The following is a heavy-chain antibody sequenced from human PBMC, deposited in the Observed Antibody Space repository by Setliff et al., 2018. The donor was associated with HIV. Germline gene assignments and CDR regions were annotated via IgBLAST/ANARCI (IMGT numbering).Heavy chain of an antibody. CDR1: GFTFSTYS. Sequence: GGSLRLSCAASGFTFSTYSMNWVRQAPGKGLEWVSYISSSGTTIYYADSVEGRFTISRDNAKNSLYLQMNSLRSEDTAVYHCARGPYFTDVWGQGTTVTVSS. CDR3: ARGPYFTDV. V-gene: IGHV3-48*04. CDR2: ISSSGTTI. J-gene: IGHJ6*02. D-gene: IGHD3-10*01.